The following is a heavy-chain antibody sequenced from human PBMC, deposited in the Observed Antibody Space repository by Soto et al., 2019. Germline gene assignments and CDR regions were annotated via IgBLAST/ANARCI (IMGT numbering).Heavy chain of an antibody. CDR3: AREGRGYGSGSYSLDY. Sequence: EVQLVESGGGLVQPGGSLRLSCAASGFTFSSYAMHWVRQAPGKGLEYVSAISINGGSTYYANSVKGRFTISRDNSKNTLYIQMGRLRAEDMAVYYWAREGRGYGSGSYSLDYWGQGTLNTVSS. V-gene: IGHV3-64*01. J-gene: IGHJ4*02. CDR2: ISINGGST. CDR1: GFTFSSYA. D-gene: IGHD3-10*01.